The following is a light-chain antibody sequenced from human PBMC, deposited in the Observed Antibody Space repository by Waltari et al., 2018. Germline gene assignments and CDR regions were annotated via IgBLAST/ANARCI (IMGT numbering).Light chain of an antibody. J-gene: IGLJ3*02. CDR1: SPNIGNNY. Sequence: QSVLTQPPSVSAAPGPKVTISCSGSSPNIGNNYVSWYQQFPGTAPKLLIYDNDKRPSGIPDRFSGSKSGTSATLGITGLQTGDEADYYCGTWDSSLSAPLFGGGTKLTVL. V-gene: IGLV1-51*01. CDR2: DND. CDR3: GTWDSSLSAPL.